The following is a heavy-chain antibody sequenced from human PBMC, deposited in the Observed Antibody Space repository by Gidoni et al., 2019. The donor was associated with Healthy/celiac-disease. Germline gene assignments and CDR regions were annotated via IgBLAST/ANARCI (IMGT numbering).Heavy chain of an antibody. CDR3: ARGGCSSTSCYNFYYYYYYGMDV. CDR1: GGSSSGYY. Sequence: QVQLQQWGAGLLKPSETLSVTCAVYGGSSSGYYWSWIRQPPGKGLEWIGEINHSGSTNYNPSLKSRVTISVDTSKNQFSLKLSSVTAADTAVYYCARGGCSSTSCYNFYYYYYYGMDVWGQGTTVTVSS. V-gene: IGHV4-34*01. CDR2: INHSGST. D-gene: IGHD2-2*02. J-gene: IGHJ6*02.